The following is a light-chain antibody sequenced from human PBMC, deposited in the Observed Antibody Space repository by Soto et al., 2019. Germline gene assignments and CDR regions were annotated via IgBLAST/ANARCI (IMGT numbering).Light chain of an antibody. V-gene: IGLV2-11*01. Sequence: ALTQPRSVSGSPGQSVTISCTGTSSDVGGYNYVSWYQQHPGKAPKLMIYDVSKRPSGVPDRFSGSKSGNTASLTISGLQAEDEADYYCCSYAGSYTRVFGGGTKVTVL. CDR2: DVS. CDR1: SSDVGGYNY. CDR3: CSYAGSYTRV. J-gene: IGLJ3*02.